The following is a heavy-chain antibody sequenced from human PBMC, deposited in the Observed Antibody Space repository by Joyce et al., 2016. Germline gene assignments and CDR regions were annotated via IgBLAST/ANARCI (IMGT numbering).Heavy chain of an antibody. Sequence: GRSLRLSCAASEFAFSSHAMHWVRQAPGKGLEWVAVMSYDGSHQYYADSVRGRFTISRDNSQKTLYLQMNSLRVEDTAVYYCTRSSRTGYTAGWPDFDYWGQGTLVTVSS. CDR1: EFAFSSHA. V-gene: IGHV3-30*03. CDR2: MSYDGSHQ. CDR3: TRSSRTGYTAGWPDFDY. D-gene: IGHD2-2*02. J-gene: IGHJ4*02.